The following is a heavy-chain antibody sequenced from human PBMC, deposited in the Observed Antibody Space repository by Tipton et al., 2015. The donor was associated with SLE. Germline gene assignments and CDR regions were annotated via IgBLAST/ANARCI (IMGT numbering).Heavy chain of an antibody. J-gene: IGHJ3*02. D-gene: IGHD4-17*01. Sequence: GLVKPSQTLSLTCAISGDSVSSNSAAWNWIRQSPSRGLEWLGRTYYRSKWYNDYAVSVKGRITINPDTSKNQFSLQLNSVTPEDTAVYYCARDIRLYGDYADGAFDIWGQGTMVTVSP. V-gene: IGHV6-1*01. CDR3: ARDIRLYGDYADGAFDI. CDR2: TYYRSKWYN. CDR1: GDSVSSNSAA.